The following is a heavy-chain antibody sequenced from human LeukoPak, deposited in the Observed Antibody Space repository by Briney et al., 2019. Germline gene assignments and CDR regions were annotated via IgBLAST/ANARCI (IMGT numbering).Heavy chain of an antibody. J-gene: IGHJ4*02. Sequence: PGGSLRLSCAASGFTFSSYSRNWVRQAPGKGLEWVSSISSSSSYIYYADSVKGRFTISRDNAKNSLYLQMNSLRAEDTAVYYCARGRLGYSSSWYYPGDYWGQGTLVTVSS. CDR2: ISSSSSYI. D-gene: IGHD6-13*01. CDR1: GFTFSSYS. V-gene: IGHV3-21*01. CDR3: ARGRLGYSSSWYYPGDY.